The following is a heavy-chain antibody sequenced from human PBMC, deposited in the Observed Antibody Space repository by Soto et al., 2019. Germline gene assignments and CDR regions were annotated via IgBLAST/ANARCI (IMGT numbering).Heavy chain of an antibody. J-gene: IGHJ4*02. CDR2: INPSGGST. Sequence: ASVKVSCKASGYTFTSYYMHWVRQAPGQGLEWMGIINPSGGSTSYAQKFQGRVTMTRDTSTSTVYMELSSLRSEDTAVYYCARGPTPPYYYDSSAFDYWGQGTLVTVS. V-gene: IGHV1-46*03. D-gene: IGHD3-22*01. CDR1: GYTFTSYY. CDR3: ARGPTPPYYYDSSAFDY.